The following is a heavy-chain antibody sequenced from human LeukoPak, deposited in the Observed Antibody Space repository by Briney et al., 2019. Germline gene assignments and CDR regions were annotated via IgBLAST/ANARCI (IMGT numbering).Heavy chain of an antibody. CDR1: GFTFSSYA. CDR3: AREGRYCSGGSCFSSYYYYGMDV. V-gene: IGHV3-30-3*01. Sequence: PGRSLRLSCATSGFTFSSYAMPWVRQAPGKGLEWVAVISYDGSNKYYADSVKGRFTISRDNSKNTLYLQMNSLIAEDTAVYYCAREGRYCSGGSCFSSYYYYGMDVWGQGTTVTVSS. J-gene: IGHJ6*02. D-gene: IGHD2-15*01. CDR2: ISYDGSNK.